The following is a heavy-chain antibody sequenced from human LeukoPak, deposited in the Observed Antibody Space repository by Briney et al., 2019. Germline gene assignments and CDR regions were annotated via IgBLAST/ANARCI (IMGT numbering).Heavy chain of an antibody. D-gene: IGHD1-26*01. V-gene: IGHV4-34*01. J-gene: IGHJ6*03. CDR3: ARQAKSHLYYYYYYMDV. CDR2: INHSGST. Sequence: KTSETLSLTCAVYGGSFSGYYWSWIRQPPGKGLEWIGEINHSGSTNYNPSLKSRVTISVDTSKNQFSLKLSSVTAADTAVYYCARQAKSHLYYYYYYMDVWGKGTTVTVSS. CDR1: GGSFSGYY.